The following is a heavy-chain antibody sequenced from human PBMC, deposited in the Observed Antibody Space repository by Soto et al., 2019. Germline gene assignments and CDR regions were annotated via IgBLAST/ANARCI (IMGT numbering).Heavy chain of an antibody. V-gene: IGHV1-18*04. CDR2: ISVYNGNT. CDR3: ARGSQNYDF. Sequence: GASVKVSCKVSGYTVNTYGIIWVRQAPGQGLEWVGWISVYNGNTKYGEKVQDRVTMTTDTSTSTAYMELRSLRSDDTAVYYCARGSQNYDFWGQGTLVTVSS. D-gene: IGHD3-3*01. CDR1: GYTVNTYG. J-gene: IGHJ4*02.